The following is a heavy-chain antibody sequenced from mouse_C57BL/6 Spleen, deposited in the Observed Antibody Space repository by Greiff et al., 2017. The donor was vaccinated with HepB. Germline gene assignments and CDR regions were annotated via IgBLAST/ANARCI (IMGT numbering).Heavy chain of an antibody. CDR3: AREIRREFYYFDY. Sequence: QVQLQQPGAELVKPGASVKLSCKASGYTFTSYWMHWVKQRPGRGLEWIGRIDTNSGGTKYNEKFKSKATLTVDKPSSAAYMQLSSLTSEDSAVYYCAREIRREFYYFDYWGQGTTLTVSS. V-gene: IGHV1-72*01. CDR1: GYTFTSYW. CDR2: IDTNSGGT. J-gene: IGHJ2*01.